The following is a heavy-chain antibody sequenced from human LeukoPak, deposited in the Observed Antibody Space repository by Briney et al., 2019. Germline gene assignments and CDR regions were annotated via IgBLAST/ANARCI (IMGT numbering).Heavy chain of an antibody. V-gene: IGHV4-59*08. CDR1: GGSITGHY. CDR3: AKLGHSDGWYLGAFDI. CDR2: TSYSRTT. J-gene: IGHJ3*02. Sequence: SETLSLTCAVSGGSITGHYWNWIRQTPGMRLEWIGYTSYSRTTIYNSYFKGRATMSIDTSKNQLYLNLTSVTATDTAVYYCAKLGHSDGWYLGAFDIWGQGTTVIVSS. D-gene: IGHD6-19*01.